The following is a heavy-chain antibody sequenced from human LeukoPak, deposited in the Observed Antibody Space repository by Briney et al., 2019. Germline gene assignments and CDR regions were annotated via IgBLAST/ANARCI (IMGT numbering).Heavy chain of an antibody. CDR2: IYYSGST. Sequence: PGGSLRLSCAASGLTFSGYSMNWVRQAPGKGLEWIGSIYYSGSTYYNPSLKSRVTISVDTSKNQFSLKLRSVTAADTAVYYCARVAYYYDSSAQGWFDPWGQGTLVTVSS. CDR3: ARVAYYYDSSAQGWFDP. D-gene: IGHD3-22*01. CDR1: GLTFSGYS. V-gene: IGHV4-39*07. J-gene: IGHJ5*02.